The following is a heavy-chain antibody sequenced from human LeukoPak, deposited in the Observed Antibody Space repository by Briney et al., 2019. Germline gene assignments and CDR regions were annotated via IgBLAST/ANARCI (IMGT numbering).Heavy chain of an antibody. Sequence: SETLSLTCTVSGGSISSYYWSWIRQPPGRGLECIGYIYYSGSTNYNPSLKSRVTISVDTSKNHFSLNLSSVTAADTAVYYCARRVRAYCSGGSCYDDWYFDLWGRGTLVTVSS. CDR1: GGSISSYY. CDR3: ARRVRAYCSGGSCYDDWYFDL. V-gene: IGHV4-59*08. D-gene: IGHD2-15*01. J-gene: IGHJ2*01. CDR2: IYYSGST.